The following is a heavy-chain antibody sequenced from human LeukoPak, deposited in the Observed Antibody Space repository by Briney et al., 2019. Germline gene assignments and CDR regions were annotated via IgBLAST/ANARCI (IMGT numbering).Heavy chain of an antibody. Sequence: GGSLRLSCAASEFTFSTYAMHWVRQAPGKGLELAAGISYDVRNKYYADSVKGRFTISRDNSKSTLYLQMNNLRADDTAVYSCARDRAGYYDSSGPLDYWGQGTLVTVSS. CDR3: ARDRAGYYDSSGPLDY. J-gene: IGHJ4*02. CDR1: EFTFSTYA. V-gene: IGHV3-30*04. CDR2: ISYDVRNK. D-gene: IGHD3-22*01.